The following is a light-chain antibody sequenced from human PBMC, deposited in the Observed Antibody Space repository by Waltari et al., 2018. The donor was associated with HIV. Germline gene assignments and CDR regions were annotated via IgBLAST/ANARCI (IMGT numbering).Light chain of an antibody. CDR2: EDN. V-gene: IGLV6-57*03. Sequence: NFMLTQPHSVSESPGETVTISCTRSRGSISSNYVQWYQQRPGRAPTPVIYEDNQRPSGVPDRFSGSIDSSSNSASLTISGLKTEDEADYYCQSYDNSVLWVFGGGTKLTVL. J-gene: IGLJ3*02. CDR1: RGSISSNY. CDR3: QSYDNSVLWV.